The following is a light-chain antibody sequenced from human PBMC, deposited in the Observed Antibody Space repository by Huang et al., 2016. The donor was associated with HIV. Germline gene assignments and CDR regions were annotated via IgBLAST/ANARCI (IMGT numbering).Light chain of an antibody. J-gene: IGKJ1*01. CDR1: QSGSSW. V-gene: IGKV1-5*03. Sequence: DIQMSQSPSTLSASVGDRVTITCRASQSGSSWLAWYQQKPGKAPKLLIYKASTVESGVPSRFSGSGSGTEFTLTISSLEPDDFASYYCQQYNTYSTFGQGTKVEIK. CDR3: QQYNTYST. CDR2: KAS.